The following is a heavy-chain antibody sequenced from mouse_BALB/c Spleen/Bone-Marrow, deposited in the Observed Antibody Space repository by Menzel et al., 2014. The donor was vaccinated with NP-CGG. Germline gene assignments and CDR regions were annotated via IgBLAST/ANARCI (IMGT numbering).Heavy chain of an antibody. V-gene: IGHV1-22*01. CDR3: ARRGGYDY. CDR1: GYTFTEYT. J-gene: IGHJ2*01. CDR2: INPNNGGT. D-gene: IGHD1-2*01. Sequence: EVQLQESGPELVKPGPSVKISCKTSGYTFTEYTMHWVKQSHGKSLGWIGSINPNNGGTSYNQRFKGKATLTVDKSSSTAYMELRSLTSEDSAVYYCARRGGYDYWGQGTTLTVSS.